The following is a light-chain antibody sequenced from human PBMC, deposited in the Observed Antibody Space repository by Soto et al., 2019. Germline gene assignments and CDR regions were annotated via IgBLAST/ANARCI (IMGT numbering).Light chain of an antibody. Sequence: DIQMTQSPSTLSASVGDRVTITCRASQSTSTWLAWYQHKPGKAPNLLIYKASSLESGVPSRFSGSGSGTEFTLTISSLQTDGVATYYCQQYGRYRTFGQGTQVEIK. CDR1: QSTSTW. CDR3: QQYGRYRT. CDR2: KAS. V-gene: IGKV1-5*03. J-gene: IGKJ1*01.